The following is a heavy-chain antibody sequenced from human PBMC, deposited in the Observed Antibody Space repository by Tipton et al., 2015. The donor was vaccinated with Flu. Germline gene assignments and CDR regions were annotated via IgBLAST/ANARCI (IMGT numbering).Heavy chain of an antibody. CDR2: LYTSGSP. CDR3: ARVRRNTYYSGSGVGQFDY. J-gene: IGHJ4*02. D-gene: IGHD3-10*01. CDR1: GGSISSYY. V-gene: IGHV4-4*07. Sequence: LRLSCTVSGGSISSYYWRWIRQPAGKGLEWIGRLYTSGSPNYNPPLKSRVTMSLDTSKNQISLKLTSVTAADTAVYYCARVRRNTYYSGSGVGQFDYWGQGTLVTVYS.